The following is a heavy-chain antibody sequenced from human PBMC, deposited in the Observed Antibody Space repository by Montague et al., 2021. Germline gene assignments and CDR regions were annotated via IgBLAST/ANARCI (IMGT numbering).Heavy chain of an antibody. Sequence: SLRLSCAASGFIFSEYSMCWVRQAPGKGLEWVAGIWSDGSNKYYAESVKGRFTISRDNSENTGHLQMSNLRAEDTAIYYCAILWFGGNWFDHWGQGTLVTVSS. D-gene: IGHD3-10*01. V-gene: IGHV3-33*03. CDR2: IWSDGSNK. CDR1: GFIFSEYS. J-gene: IGHJ5*02. CDR3: AILWFGGNWFDH.